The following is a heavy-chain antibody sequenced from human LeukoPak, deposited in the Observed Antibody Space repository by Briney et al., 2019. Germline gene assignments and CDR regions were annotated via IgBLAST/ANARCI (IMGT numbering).Heavy chain of an antibody. Sequence: GSSVKVSCKASGGTFNSYAINWVRQAPGQGLEWMGRIIPIVNIATYAEKFQGRVTITADKSTSTAYMELRSLRSDDTAVYYCASTATIAVAGSAYWGQGTLVTVSS. V-gene: IGHV1-69*04. J-gene: IGHJ4*02. CDR2: IIPIVNIA. CDR1: GGTFNSYA. CDR3: ASTATIAVAGSAY. D-gene: IGHD6-19*01.